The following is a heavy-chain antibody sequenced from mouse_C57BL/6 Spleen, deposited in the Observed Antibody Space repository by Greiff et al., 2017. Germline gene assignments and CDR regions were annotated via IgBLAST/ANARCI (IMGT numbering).Heavy chain of an antibody. D-gene: IGHD2-2*01. Sequence: EVKVEESGPGLVKPSPSLSLTCSVTGYSITSGYYWNWIRQFPGNQLEWMGYISYDGSNNYNPSLKNRISITRDTSKNQFFLKLNSVTTEDTATYYCARRVVTTGAMDYWGKGTSVTVS. CDR2: ISYDGSN. CDR3: ARRVVTTGAMDY. J-gene: IGHJ4*01. CDR1: GYSITSGYY. V-gene: IGHV3-6*01.